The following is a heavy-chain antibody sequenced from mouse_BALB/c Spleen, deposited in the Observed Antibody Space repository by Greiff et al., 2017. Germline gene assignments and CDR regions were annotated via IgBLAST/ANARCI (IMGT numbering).Heavy chain of an antibody. CDR2: ISYSGST. V-gene: IGHV3-2*02. CDR1: GYSITSDYA. J-gene: IGHJ4*01. Sequence: EVQGVESGPGLVKPSQSLSLTCTVTGYSITSDYAWNWIRQFPGNKLEWMGYISYSGSTSYNPSLKSRISITRDTSKNQFFLQLNSVTTEDTATYYCARWGGYYAMDYWGQGTSVTVSS. CDR3: ARWGGYYAMDY.